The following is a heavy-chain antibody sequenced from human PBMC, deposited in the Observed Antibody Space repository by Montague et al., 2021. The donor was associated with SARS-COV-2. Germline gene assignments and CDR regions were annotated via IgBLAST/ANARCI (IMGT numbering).Heavy chain of an antibody. J-gene: IGHJ5*02. D-gene: IGHD3-16*01. V-gene: IGHV4-39*01. CDR1: AGAIRDTDYF. CDR3: AGHRDYLGSLNWFDA. Sequence: SETLSLTCTVSAGAIRDTDYFWVWILQPPGKDLEWNGSYSYSRTTYHNPSLKGRVTISVDTSKNQFSLKLSSVTAADTALYFCAGHRDYLGSLNWFDAWGQGTLVTASS. CDR2: YSYSRTT.